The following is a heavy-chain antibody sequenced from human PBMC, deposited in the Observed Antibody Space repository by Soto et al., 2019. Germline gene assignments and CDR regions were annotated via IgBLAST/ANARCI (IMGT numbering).Heavy chain of an antibody. Sequence: SETLSLTCTVYGASISSSSYYWGWIRQPPGKGLEWVGSIYYSGRTYYNPALKSRVTISVDTSKNQFSLKLSSVTAADTAVYYCARGPSGDKVDYWGQGTLVTVSS. CDR3: ARGPSGDKVDY. CDR1: GASISSSSYY. D-gene: IGHD7-27*01. CDR2: IYYSGRT. V-gene: IGHV4-39*01. J-gene: IGHJ4*02.